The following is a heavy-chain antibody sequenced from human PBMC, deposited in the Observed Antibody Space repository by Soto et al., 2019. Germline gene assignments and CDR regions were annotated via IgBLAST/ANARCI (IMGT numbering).Heavy chain of an antibody. Sequence: SETLSLTCAVSGGSISSSNWWSWVRQPPGKGLEWIGEIYHSGSTNYNPSLKSRVTISVDKSKNQFSLKLSSVTAADTAVYYCARDNKQPYDWFDPWGQGNLVTVSS. CDR2: IYHSGST. D-gene: IGHD6-13*01. CDR3: ARDNKQPYDWFDP. CDR1: GGSISSSNW. J-gene: IGHJ5*02. V-gene: IGHV4-4*02.